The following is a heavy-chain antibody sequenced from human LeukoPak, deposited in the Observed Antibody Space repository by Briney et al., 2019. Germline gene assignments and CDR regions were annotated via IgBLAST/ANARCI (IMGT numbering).Heavy chain of an antibody. D-gene: IGHD3-16*01. CDR3: AKGRFPRDYYYGMDV. Sequence: GGSLRLSCAASGFTFSSYAMSWVRQAPGKGLEWVSAISGSGGSTYYADSVKGRFTISRDNSKNTLYLQMNSLRAEDTAVYYCAKGRFPRDYYYGMDVWGQGTTVTVSS. J-gene: IGHJ6*02. CDR1: GFTFSSYA. CDR2: ISGSGGST. V-gene: IGHV3-23*01.